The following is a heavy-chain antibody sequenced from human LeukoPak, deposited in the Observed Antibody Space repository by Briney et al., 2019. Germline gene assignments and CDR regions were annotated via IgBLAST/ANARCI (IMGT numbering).Heavy chain of an antibody. CDR1: GYTFTSCG. V-gene: IGHV1-18*01. CDR3: ARELYDFWSGYYNPKDAFDI. D-gene: IGHD3-3*01. Sequence: ASVKVSCKASGYTFTSCGISWVRQAPGQGLEWMGWISAYNGNTNYAQKLQGRVTMTTDASTSTAYMELRSLRSDDTAVYYCARELYDFWSGYYNPKDAFDIWGQGTMVTVSS. J-gene: IGHJ3*02. CDR2: ISAYNGNT.